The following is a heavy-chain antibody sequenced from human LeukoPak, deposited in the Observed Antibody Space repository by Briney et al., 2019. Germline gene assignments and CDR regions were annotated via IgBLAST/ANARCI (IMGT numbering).Heavy chain of an antibody. V-gene: IGHV4-31*03. CDR3: AREISEYSSSFRLDP. D-gene: IGHD6-13*01. Sequence: PSQTLSLTCTVSGGSISSGGYYWSWIRQRPGKGLEWIGYIYYSGDTYYNPSLKSRLTISIDTSKNHFSLRLNSVTAADTAVYYCAREISEYSSSFRLDPWGQGTLVTVSS. CDR2: IYYSGDT. CDR1: GGSISSGGYY. J-gene: IGHJ5*02.